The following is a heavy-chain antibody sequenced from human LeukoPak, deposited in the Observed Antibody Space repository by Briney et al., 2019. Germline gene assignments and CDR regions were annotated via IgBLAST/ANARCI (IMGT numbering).Heavy chain of an antibody. CDR1: GFTFDDYA. Sequence: GRSLRLSCAASGFTFDDYAMHWVRHAPGKGLEWVSGISWNSGSIGYADSVKGRFTISRDNAKNSLYLQMNSLRAEDTALYYCAKDAFDIWGQGTMVTVS. V-gene: IGHV3-9*01. CDR2: ISWNSGSI. CDR3: AKDAFDI. J-gene: IGHJ3*02.